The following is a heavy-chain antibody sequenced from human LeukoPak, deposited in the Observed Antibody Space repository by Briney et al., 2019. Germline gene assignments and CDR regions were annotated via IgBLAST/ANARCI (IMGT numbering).Heavy chain of an antibody. J-gene: IGHJ5*02. CDR3: ARHWIAAAGTSFDP. V-gene: IGHV4-59*08. CDR2: IYYSGST. D-gene: IGHD6-13*01. CDR1: GGSISSYY. Sequence: PSETLSLTCTVSGGSISSYYWSWIRQPPGKGLEWIGYIYYSGSTNYNPSLKSRVTISVDTSKNQFSLKLSSVTAADTAVYYCARHWIAAAGTSFDPWGQGTLVTVSS.